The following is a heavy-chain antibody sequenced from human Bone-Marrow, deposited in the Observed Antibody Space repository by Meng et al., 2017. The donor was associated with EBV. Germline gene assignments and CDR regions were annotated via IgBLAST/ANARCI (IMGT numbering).Heavy chain of an antibody. J-gene: IGHJ4*02. V-gene: IGHV4-4*02. Sequence: LEESGPELVHPSGTLSLTCAVSGGYISSNNWWSWVRQPPGKGLECIGEIYHSGSTNYNPSLKSRVTISVDKSKNQFSLKLSSVTAADTAVYYCAKGGGYYYDSSGFHYDYWGQGTLVTVSS. CDR2: IYHSGST. CDR1: GGYISSNNW. D-gene: IGHD3-22*01. CDR3: AKGGGYYYDSSGFHYDY.